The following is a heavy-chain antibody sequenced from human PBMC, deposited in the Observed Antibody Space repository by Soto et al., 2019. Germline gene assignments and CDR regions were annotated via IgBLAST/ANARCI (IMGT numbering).Heavy chain of an antibody. Sequence: GGSLRLSCAASGFTFSSYAMHWVRQAPGKGLEWVAVIWYDGSNKYYADSVKGRFTISRDNSKNTLYLQMNSLRAEDTAVYYCARDGGPYYYYMDVWGKGTTVTVSS. D-gene: IGHD1-26*01. CDR1: GFTFSSYA. J-gene: IGHJ6*03. CDR2: IWYDGSNK. CDR3: ARDGGPYYYYMDV. V-gene: IGHV3-33*08.